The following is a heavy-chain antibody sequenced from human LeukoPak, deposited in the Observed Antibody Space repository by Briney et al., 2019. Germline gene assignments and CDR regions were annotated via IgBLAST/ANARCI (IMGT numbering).Heavy chain of an antibody. V-gene: IGHV1-8*01. CDR3: AHLGDCSGGSCSDAFDI. CDR2: MNPNSGNT. D-gene: IGHD2-15*01. Sequence: GASVKVSCKASGYTFTSYDINWVRQATGQGLEWMGWMNPNSGNTGYAQKFQGRVTMTRNTSISTAYMELSSLRSEDAAVYYCAHLGDCSGGSCSDAFDIWGQGTMVTVSS. CDR1: GYTFTSYD. J-gene: IGHJ3*02.